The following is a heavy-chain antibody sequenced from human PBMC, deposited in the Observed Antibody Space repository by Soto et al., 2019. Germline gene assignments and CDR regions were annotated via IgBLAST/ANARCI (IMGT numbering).Heavy chain of an antibody. CDR3: ARDLEIPRLYGMDV. J-gene: IGHJ6*02. CDR2: IIPIFGTA. Sequence: SVKVSCKASGGTFSSYAISWVRQAPGQGLEWMGGIIPIFGTANYAQKFQGRVTITADESTSTAYMELSSPRSEDTAVYYCARDLEIPRLYGMDVWGQGTTVTSP. CDR1: GGTFSSYA. V-gene: IGHV1-69*13. D-gene: IGHD2-21*01.